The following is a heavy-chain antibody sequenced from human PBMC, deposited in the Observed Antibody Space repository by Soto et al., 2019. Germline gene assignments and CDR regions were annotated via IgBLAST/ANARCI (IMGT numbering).Heavy chain of an antibody. J-gene: IGHJ4*02. CDR3: ARDRYTSADF. CDR2: IKSDGSIT. D-gene: IGHD1-1*01. V-gene: IGHV3-74*01. Sequence: EVQLVESGGGLVQPGGSLRLSCAASGFTFSSYWMHWVRQAPGKGLVWVSRIKSDGSITSYADSVKGRFTISRDNAKNTLYLQINSLRAEDTAVYYCARDRYTSADFWGQGTLVTVSS. CDR1: GFTFSSYW.